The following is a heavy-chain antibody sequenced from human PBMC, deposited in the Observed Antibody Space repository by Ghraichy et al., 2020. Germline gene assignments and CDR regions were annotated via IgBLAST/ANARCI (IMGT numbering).Heavy chain of an antibody. CDR1: GGSLRTYS. Sequence: SETLSLTCTASGGSLRTYSWSWIRQSPGKGLEWIGHVSYSGSAGYNPSLKSRVTISIDRSKNQFSLRLTSVTAADTAVYYCARDRSIAVAVTHASDLWGQGTLVTVSS. D-gene: IGHD6-19*01. CDR2: VSYSGSA. J-gene: IGHJ3*01. CDR3: ARDRSIAVAVTHASDL. V-gene: IGHV4-59*01.